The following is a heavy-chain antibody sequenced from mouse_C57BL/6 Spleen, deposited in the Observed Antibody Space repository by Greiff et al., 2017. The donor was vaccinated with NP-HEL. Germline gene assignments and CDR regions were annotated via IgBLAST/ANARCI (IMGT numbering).Heavy chain of an antibody. CDR3: AYSNGYFDV. CDR2: IYPGSGNT. Sequence: VQLQQSGAELVRPGASVKLSCKASGYTFTDYYINWVKQRPGQGLEWIARIYPGSGNTYYNEKFKGKATLTAEKSSSTAYMQLSSLTSEDSAVYFCAYSNGYFDVWGTGTTVTVSS. D-gene: IGHD2-5*01. J-gene: IGHJ1*03. CDR1: GYTFTDYY. V-gene: IGHV1-76*01.